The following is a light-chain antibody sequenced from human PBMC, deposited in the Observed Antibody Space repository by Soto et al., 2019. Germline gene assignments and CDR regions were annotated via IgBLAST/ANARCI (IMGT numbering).Light chain of an antibody. Sequence: QSALTQPRSVSGSPGQSVTISCTGTSSDVGGYNYVSWYQQHPGKAPKLMIYDVSKRPSGVPDRFSGSKSGNTASLTISGLQAEDEADYDCCSYAGSYTPYYVFGTGTKLTVL. V-gene: IGLV2-11*01. CDR3: CSYAGSYTPYYV. CDR2: DVS. CDR1: SSDVGGYNY. J-gene: IGLJ1*01.